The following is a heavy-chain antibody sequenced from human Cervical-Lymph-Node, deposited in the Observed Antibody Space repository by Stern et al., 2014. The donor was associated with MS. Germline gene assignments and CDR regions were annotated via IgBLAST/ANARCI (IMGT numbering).Heavy chain of an antibody. J-gene: IGHJ4*02. V-gene: IGHV1-24*01. CDR3: ATDYNY. CDR2: FDPEDGEA. Sequence: VQLVESGDEATKPGASVKGSLKDSGSTLRAFSMHWGRQAPGKGLEWMGNFDPEDGEAIYAQRFQGRVTMTADTSTDTAYMELSSLRSEDTAVYYCATDYNYWGQGTLVTVSS. D-gene: IGHD4-11*01. CDR1: GSTLRAFS.